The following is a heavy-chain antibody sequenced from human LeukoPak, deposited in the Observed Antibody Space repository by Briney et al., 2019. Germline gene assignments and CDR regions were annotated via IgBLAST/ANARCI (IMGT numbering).Heavy chain of an antibody. Sequence: PGGSLRLSCVASGFTFKNYWMSWIRQAPGKGLEWVSYISSSGTSIYQSDSVKGRFTISRDNAKNSLYLQMNSLRAEDTAVYYCATASAITSPGTFQHWGQGTLVTVSS. CDR2: ISSSGTSI. J-gene: IGHJ1*01. CDR3: ATASAITSPGTFQH. D-gene: IGHD1-1*01. CDR1: GFTFKNYW. V-gene: IGHV3-11*01.